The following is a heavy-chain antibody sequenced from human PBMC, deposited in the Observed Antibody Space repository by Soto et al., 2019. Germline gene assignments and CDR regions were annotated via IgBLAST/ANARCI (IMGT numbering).Heavy chain of an antibody. Sequence: QVHLVESGGGVVQPGTSLRLSCAASGFTFSTSGMHWVRQAPGKGLEWVAVIYYDGTNKHYADSVRGRFTVARDNSKNTVYLEMNSLRDGDTAVYYCARVGMVRCHVATFFDYWGHGTLVTVSS. CDR3: ARVGMVRCHVATFFDY. V-gene: IGHV3-33*01. CDR1: GFTFSTSG. D-gene: IGHD3-10*01. J-gene: IGHJ4*01. CDR2: IYYDGTNK.